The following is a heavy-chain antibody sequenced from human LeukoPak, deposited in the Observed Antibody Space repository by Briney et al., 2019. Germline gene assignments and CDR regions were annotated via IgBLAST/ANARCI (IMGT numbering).Heavy chain of an antibody. J-gene: IGHJ4*02. CDR2: ISSGGSIK. D-gene: IGHD2-2*01. V-gene: IGHV3-48*03. CDR3: ARRYCSSTDCLFDY. Sequence: SGGSLRLSCAASGFTFSNYDMNWVRQAPGKGLECVSHISSGGSIKYYADSLKGRFTISRDNAKNSPYLQMNSLRAEDTAVYYCARRYCSSTDCLFDYWGQGTLVTVSS. CDR1: GFTFSNYD.